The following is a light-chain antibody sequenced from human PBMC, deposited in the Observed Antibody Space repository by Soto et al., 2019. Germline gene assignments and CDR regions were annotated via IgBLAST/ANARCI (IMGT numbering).Light chain of an antibody. CDR2: GAS. Sequence: DIQMTQSPSSLSASVGDRVSITCRASQSISSFLNWYQQKPGKAPQLLIYGASNFQGGVPSRFSGSGSGTEFTLTISSLQPEDFATYYCQQSYSTPAFTFGPGTKMDVK. CDR1: QSISSF. J-gene: IGKJ3*01. CDR3: QQSYSTPAFT. V-gene: IGKV1-39*01.